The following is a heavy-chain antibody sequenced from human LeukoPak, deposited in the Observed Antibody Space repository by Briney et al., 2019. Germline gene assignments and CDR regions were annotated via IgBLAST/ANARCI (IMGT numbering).Heavy chain of an antibody. CDR1: GGSISSSSYY. CDR3: ASSPVVYYDSRGYYDGEVLWFDP. V-gene: IGHV4-39*07. CDR2: MYYSGSA. J-gene: IGHJ5*02. D-gene: IGHD3-22*01. Sequence: PSETLSLTCTVSGGSISSSSYYWGWIRQPPGKGLEWIGSMYYSGSADYNPSLKSRVTISVDMSKNQFSLKLSSVTAADTAVYYCASSPVVYYDSRGYYDGEVLWFDPWGQGILVTVSS.